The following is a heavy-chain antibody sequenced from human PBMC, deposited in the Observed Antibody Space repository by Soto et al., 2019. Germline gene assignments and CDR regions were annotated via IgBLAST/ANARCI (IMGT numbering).Heavy chain of an antibody. CDR1: GFSFSGYW. D-gene: IGHD3-10*01. CDR2: IKPDGSEK. Sequence: GGSLRLSCAASGFSFSGYWMSWVRQAPGKGLEWVGNIKPDGSEKYYVDSVKGRFTISRDNAKDSLYLQMNSLRAEDTAVYFCARGWFGESVDYWGQGTLVTVPQ. J-gene: IGHJ4*02. CDR3: ARGWFGESVDY. V-gene: IGHV3-7*01.